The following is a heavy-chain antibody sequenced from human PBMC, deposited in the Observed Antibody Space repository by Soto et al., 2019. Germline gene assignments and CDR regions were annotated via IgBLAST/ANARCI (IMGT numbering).Heavy chain of an antibody. Sequence: QVQLVESGGGVVQPGRSLRLSCAVSGFTVSTYGMHWVRQAPGKGLEWVAVISRDGGTKYYADSVKGRFTISRDNSRNTLFLEMNSLRGDDIAVYYCTGEGASGSWGEGPLVAVSS. CDR1: GFTVSTYG. J-gene: IGHJ5*02. D-gene: IGHD3-10*01. CDR3: TGEGASGS. CDR2: ISRDGGTK. V-gene: IGHV3-30*03.